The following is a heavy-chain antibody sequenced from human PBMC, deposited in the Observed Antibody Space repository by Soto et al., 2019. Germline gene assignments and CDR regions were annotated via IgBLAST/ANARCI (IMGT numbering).Heavy chain of an antibody. V-gene: IGHV1-18*01. D-gene: IGHD5-18*01. CDR3: ARDSFTNKAMVTWAFDI. J-gene: IGHJ3*02. CDR2: ISAYNGDT. Sequence: GQLVQSGAEVKRPGASVKVSCRASGYTFTSYGISWVRQAPGQGLEWMGWISAYNGDTKLSQKFEARVSMTTDASTNTAYMELRSLRSDDTADDYCARDSFTNKAMVTWAFDIWGQGTMVTVSS. CDR1: GYTFTSYG.